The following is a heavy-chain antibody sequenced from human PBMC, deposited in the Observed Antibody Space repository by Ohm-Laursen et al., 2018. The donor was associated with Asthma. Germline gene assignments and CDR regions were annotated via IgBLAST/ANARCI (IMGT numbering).Heavy chain of an antibody. J-gene: IGHJ5*02. CDR1: GGSISSSNW. V-gene: IGHV4-4*03. CDR2: IYHSGST. Sequence: PGTLSLTCAVSGGSISSSNWWSWVRQPPGKGLEWIGEIYHSGSTNYNPSLKSRVTISVDTSKNQFSLKLSSVTAADTAVYYCARATTVFSWFDPWGQGTLVTVSS. CDR3: ARATTVFSWFDP. D-gene: IGHD4-17*01.